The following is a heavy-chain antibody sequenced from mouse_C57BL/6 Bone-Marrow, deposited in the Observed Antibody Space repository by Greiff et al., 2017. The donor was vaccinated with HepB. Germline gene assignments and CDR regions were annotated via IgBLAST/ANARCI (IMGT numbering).Heavy chain of an antibody. Sequence: QVQLQQPGAELVKPGASVKLSCKASGYTFTSYWMHWVQQRPGQGLEWIGMIHPNSGSTNYNEKFKSKAKLTVDKSARTAYMQLSSLTSEDSAGYYCARSGSSSYSWFAYWGQGTLGTVSA. V-gene: IGHV1-64*01. D-gene: IGHD1-1*01. J-gene: IGHJ3*01. CDR1: GYTFTSYW. CDR2: IHPNSGST. CDR3: ARSGSSSYSWFAY.